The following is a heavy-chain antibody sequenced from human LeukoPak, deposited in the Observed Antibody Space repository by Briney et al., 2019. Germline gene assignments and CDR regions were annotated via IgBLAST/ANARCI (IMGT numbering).Heavy chain of an antibody. Sequence: SETLSLTCAVYGGSFSGYYWSWLRQPPGKGLEWIGEINHSGSTNYNPSLKSRVTISVDTSKNQCSLKRSSVTAADTAVYYCARKSYDILTGYYYYYYYMDVWGKGTTVTVPS. J-gene: IGHJ6*03. CDR1: GGSFSGYY. CDR2: INHSGST. CDR3: ARKSYDILTGYYYYYYYMDV. D-gene: IGHD3-9*01. V-gene: IGHV4-34*01.